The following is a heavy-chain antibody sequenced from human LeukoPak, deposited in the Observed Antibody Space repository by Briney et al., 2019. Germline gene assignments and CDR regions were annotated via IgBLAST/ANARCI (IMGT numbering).Heavy chain of an antibody. CDR3: ARYSSSSVDWFDP. Sequence: RPSETLSLTCAVYGGSFSGYYWSWIRQPPGKGLEWLGEINHSGSTNYNPSLKSRVTISVDTSKNQFSLKLSSVTAADTAVYYCARYSSSSVDWFDPWGQGTLVTVSS. V-gene: IGHV4-34*01. J-gene: IGHJ5*02. CDR2: INHSGST. CDR1: GGSFSGYY. D-gene: IGHD6-6*01.